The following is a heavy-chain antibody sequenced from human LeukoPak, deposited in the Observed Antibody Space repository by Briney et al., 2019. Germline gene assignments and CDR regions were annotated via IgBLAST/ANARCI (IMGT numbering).Heavy chain of an antibody. CDR1: GYTFIGYY. D-gene: IGHD5-24*01. Sequence: ASVKVSCKASGYTFIGYYMHWVRQAPGQGLEWMGWINPNSGGTNYAQKFQGRVTMTRDTSISTAYMELSRLRSDDTAVYYCARAGNGYNYFDYWGQGTLVTVSS. J-gene: IGHJ4*02. CDR2: INPNSGGT. V-gene: IGHV1-2*02. CDR3: ARAGNGYNYFDY.